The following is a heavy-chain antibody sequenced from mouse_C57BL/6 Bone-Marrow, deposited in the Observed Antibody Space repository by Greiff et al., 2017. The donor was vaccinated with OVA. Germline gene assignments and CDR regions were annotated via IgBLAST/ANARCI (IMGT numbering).Heavy chain of an antibody. CDR1: GFTFSDFY. CDR2: SRNKANDYTT. Sequence: EVNVVESGGGLVQSGRSLRLSCATSGFTFSDFYMEWVRQAPGKGLEWIAASRNKANDYTTEYSASVKGRFIVSRDTSQSILYLQMNALRAEDTAIYYGARDAPYDGYYSWYFDVWGTGTTVTVSS. D-gene: IGHD2-3*01. J-gene: IGHJ1*03. CDR3: ARDAPYDGYYSWYFDV. V-gene: IGHV7-1*01.